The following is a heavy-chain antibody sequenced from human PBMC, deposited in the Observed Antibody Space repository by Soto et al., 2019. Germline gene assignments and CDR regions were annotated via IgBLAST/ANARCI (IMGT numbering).Heavy chain of an antibody. CDR3: AKGRRGIAGGMDV. CDR1: GFTFSSYG. CDR2: ISYDGSNK. J-gene: IGHJ6*02. V-gene: IGHV3-30*18. D-gene: IGHD6-13*01. Sequence: PGGSLRLSCAASGFTFSSYGMHWVRQAPGKGLEWVAVISYDGSNKYYADSVKGRFTISRDNSKNTLYLQMNSLRAEDTAVYYCAKGRRGIAGGMDVWGQGTTVTVSS.